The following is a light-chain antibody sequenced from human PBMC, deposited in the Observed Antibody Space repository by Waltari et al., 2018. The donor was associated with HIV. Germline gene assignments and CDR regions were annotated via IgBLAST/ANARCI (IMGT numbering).Light chain of an antibody. CDR1: TSDVGGYNY. V-gene: IGLV2-8*01. CDR3: SSYAGSNNVI. J-gene: IGLJ2*01. Sequence: QSALTQPPSASGSPGQSVPISCPGTTSDVGGYNYAPWYQQHPGKAPKLMIYAVSKRPSGVPDRFSGSKSGNTASLTVSGLQAEDEAEYYCSSYAGSNNVIFGGGTKLTVL. CDR2: AVS.